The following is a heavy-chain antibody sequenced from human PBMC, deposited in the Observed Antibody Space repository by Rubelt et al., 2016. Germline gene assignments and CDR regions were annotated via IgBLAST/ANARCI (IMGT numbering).Heavy chain of an antibody. V-gene: IGHV3-33*06. Sequence: EWVAVIWYDGSNKYYADSVKGRFTISRDNSKNTLYLQMNSLRAEDTAVYYCAKTYSSGWYFDYWGQGTLVTVSS. CDR2: IWYDGSNK. CDR3: AKTYSSGWYFDY. D-gene: IGHD6-19*01. J-gene: IGHJ4*02.